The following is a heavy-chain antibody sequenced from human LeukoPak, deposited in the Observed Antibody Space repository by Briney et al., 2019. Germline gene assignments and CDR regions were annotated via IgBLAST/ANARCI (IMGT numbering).Heavy chain of an antibody. Sequence: TGGSPRLSCAASGFTFSSYGMHWVRQAPGKGLEWVAVISYDGSNKYYADSVKGRFTISRDNSKNTLYLQMNSLRAEDTAVYYCAKDGLRWGYYGMDVWGQGTTVTVSS. J-gene: IGHJ6*02. CDR3: AKDGLRWGYYGMDV. CDR2: ISYDGSNK. CDR1: GFTFSSYG. V-gene: IGHV3-30*18. D-gene: IGHD4-17*01.